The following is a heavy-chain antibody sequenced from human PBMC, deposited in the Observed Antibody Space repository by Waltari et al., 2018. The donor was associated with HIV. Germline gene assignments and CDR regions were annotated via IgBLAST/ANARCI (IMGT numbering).Heavy chain of an antibody. D-gene: IGHD3-10*01. CDR2: SSWHSIRI. Sequence: EVQLVESGGGLVQPGRSLRLSCAASGFKFDDYAMHWVRQPPGKGLEWVSSSSWHSIRITYADSVRGRFTISRDNAKKSLYLQMDSLRPEDTALYYCTRGPMYNWFDPWGQGTLVTVSS. CDR3: TRGPMYNWFDP. V-gene: IGHV3-9*01. CDR1: GFKFDDYA. J-gene: IGHJ5*02.